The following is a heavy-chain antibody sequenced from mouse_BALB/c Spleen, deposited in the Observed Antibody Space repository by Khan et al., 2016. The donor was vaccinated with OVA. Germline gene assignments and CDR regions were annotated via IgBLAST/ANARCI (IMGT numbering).Heavy chain of an antibody. V-gene: IGHV8-12*01. CDR1: GFSLSTSNMG. J-gene: IGHJ1*01. CDR2: IWWDVVK. D-gene: IGHD6-1*01. CDR3: ARIEGNSLFWYFDV. Sequence: QVTLKESGPGILQPSQTLSLTCSFSGFSLSTSNMGVGWIRQSSGKGLEWLAHIWWDVVKRSNPAMGSRLTISKDTSSSHVLLKIASVDSTDTATYYCARIEGNSLFWYFDVWGAGTSVSVSS.